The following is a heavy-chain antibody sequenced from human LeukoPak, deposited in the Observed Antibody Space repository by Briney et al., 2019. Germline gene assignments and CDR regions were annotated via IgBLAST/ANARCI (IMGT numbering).Heavy chain of an antibody. V-gene: IGHV3-66*01. CDR3: AKEDYGDYGNYFDY. Sequence: GGSLRLSCAASEFSVGSNYMTWVRQAPGKGLEWVSPIYSGGSTYYADSVKGRFTISRDNSKNTLYLQMNSLRAEDTAVYYCAKEDYGDYGNYFDYWGQGTLVTVSS. J-gene: IGHJ4*02. D-gene: IGHD4-17*01. CDR2: IYSGGST. CDR1: EFSVGSNY.